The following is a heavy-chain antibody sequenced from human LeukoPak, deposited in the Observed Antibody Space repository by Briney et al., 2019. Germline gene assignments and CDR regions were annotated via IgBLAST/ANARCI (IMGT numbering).Heavy chain of an antibody. J-gene: IGHJ5*02. CDR3: ARISSWPHAYWFDP. CDR1: GGSFSGYY. D-gene: IGHD6-13*01. CDR2: INHSGST. Sequence: PSETLSLTCAVYGGSFSGYYWSWIRQPPGKGLEWIGEINHSGSTNYNPSLKSRVTISVDTSKNQFSLKLSSVTAADTAVYYCARISSWPHAYWFDPWGQGTLVTVSS. V-gene: IGHV4-34*01.